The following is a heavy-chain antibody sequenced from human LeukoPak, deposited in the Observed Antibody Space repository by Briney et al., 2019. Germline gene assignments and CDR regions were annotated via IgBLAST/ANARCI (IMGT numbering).Heavy chain of an antibody. D-gene: IGHD4-17*01. V-gene: IGHV1-2*02. CDR2: INPNSGGT. J-gene: IGHJ4*02. CDR1: GYTFTGYY. CDR3: ARGDYGDYEPLGDY. Sequence: ASVKVSCKASGYTFTGYYMQWVRQAPGQGLGWMGLINPNSGGTNYAQKFQGRVTMTRDTSISTAYMELSRLRSDDTAVYYCARGDYGDYEPLGDYWGQGTLVTVSS.